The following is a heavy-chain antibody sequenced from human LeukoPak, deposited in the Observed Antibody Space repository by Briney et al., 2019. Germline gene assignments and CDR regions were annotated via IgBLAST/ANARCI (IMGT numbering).Heavy chain of an antibody. J-gene: IGHJ4*02. CDR2: ISSSSSYI. CDR3: ARSLWFGELLDY. Sequence: GGSLGLSCAASGFTFSSYSMNWVRQAPGKGLEWVSSISSSSSYIYYADSVKGRFTISRDNAKNSLYLQMNSLRAEDTAVYYCARSLWFGELLDYWGQGTLVTVSS. CDR1: GFTFSSYS. V-gene: IGHV3-21*01. D-gene: IGHD3-10*01.